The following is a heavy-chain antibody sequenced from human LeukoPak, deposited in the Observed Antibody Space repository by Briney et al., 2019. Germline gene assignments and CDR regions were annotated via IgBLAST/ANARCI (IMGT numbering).Heavy chain of an antibody. Sequence: SETLSLTCTVSGGSISGSSYYWSWIWQPPGKGLEWIGYIYYSGSTNYNPSLKSRVTISVDTSKNQFSLKLSSVTAADTAVYYCARDRRARDASLAFDIWGQGTMVTVSS. CDR1: GGSISGSSYY. D-gene: IGHD3-16*01. CDR3: ARDRRARDASLAFDI. V-gene: IGHV4-61*01. J-gene: IGHJ3*02. CDR2: IYYSGST.